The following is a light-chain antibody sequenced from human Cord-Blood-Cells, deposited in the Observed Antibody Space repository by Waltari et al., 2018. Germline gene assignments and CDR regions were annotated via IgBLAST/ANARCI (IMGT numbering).Light chain of an antibody. V-gene: IGKV3-20*01. Sequence: ELVLTQSPGTLSSSPGESATLSCRASQSVSSRYLAWYRQKPGQSPRLLIYGASSRATGIPDRFSGSGSGTEFTLTISRLEPEDFAVYYCQQYGSSPQGTFGGGTKVEIK. J-gene: IGKJ4*01. CDR1: QSVSSRY. CDR2: GAS. CDR3: QQYGSSPQGT.